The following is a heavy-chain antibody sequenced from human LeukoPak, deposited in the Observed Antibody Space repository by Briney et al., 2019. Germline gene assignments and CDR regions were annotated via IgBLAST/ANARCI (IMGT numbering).Heavy chain of an antibody. CDR2: ISSSSSYI. CDR3: ARVGDYDILTGYYSLNHFDY. D-gene: IGHD3-9*01. V-gene: IGHV3-21*01. CDR1: GFTFSSYS. Sequence: GGSLRLSCAASGFTFSSYSMNWVRQAPGKGLEWVSSISSSSSYIYYADSVKGRFTISRDNAKSSLYLQMNSLRAEDTAVYYCARVGDYDILTGYYSLNHFDYWGQGTLVTVSS. J-gene: IGHJ4*02.